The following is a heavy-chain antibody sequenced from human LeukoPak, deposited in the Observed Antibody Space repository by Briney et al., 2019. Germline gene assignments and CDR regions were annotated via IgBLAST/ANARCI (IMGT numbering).Heavy chain of an antibody. CDR3: ARDPYSSGRGYYGMDV. J-gene: IGHJ6*04. Sequence: GRSLRLSCAASGFTFSSYGMHWVRQAPGKGLEWVAVKWYDGSNKYYADSVKGRFTISRDNSKNTLYLQMNSLRAEDTAVYSCARDPYSSGRGYYGMDVWGKGTTVTVSS. CDR2: KWYDGSNK. CDR1: GFTFSSYG. D-gene: IGHD6-25*01. V-gene: IGHV3-33*01.